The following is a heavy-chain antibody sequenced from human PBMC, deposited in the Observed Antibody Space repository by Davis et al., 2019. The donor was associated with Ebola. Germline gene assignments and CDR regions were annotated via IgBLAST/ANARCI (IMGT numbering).Heavy chain of an antibody. J-gene: IGHJ3*02. D-gene: IGHD3-22*01. CDR2: IYYSGST. CDR3: ARAGDSSGYLGAFDI. Sequence: MPSETLSLTCTVSGGSISSYYWSWIRQPPGKGLEWIGYIYYSGSTNYNPSLKSRVTISVDTSKNQFSLKLSSVTAADTAVYYCARAGDSSGYLGAFDIWGQGTMVTVSS. V-gene: IGHV4-59*12. CDR1: GGSISSYY.